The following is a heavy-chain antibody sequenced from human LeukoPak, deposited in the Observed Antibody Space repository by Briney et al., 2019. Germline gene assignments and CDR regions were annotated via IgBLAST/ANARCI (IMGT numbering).Heavy chain of an antibody. CDR3: ATDRVVGATRGDFDY. D-gene: IGHD1-26*01. CDR2: IGSSSKYI. Sequence: GGSLRLSCAASGFTFRDYVMNWVRQAPGKGLEWVSSIGSSSKYIYYADSVKGRFTISRDNTQNSLFLQMNSLRVGDTAVYYCATDRVVGATRGDFDYWGQGTLVTVSS. V-gene: IGHV3-21*01. CDR1: GFTFRDYV. J-gene: IGHJ4*02.